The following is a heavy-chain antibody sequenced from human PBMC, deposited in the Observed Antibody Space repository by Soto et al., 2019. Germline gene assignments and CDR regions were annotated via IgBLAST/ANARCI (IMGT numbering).Heavy chain of an antibody. CDR3: AKDHGVPYYYYGMDV. J-gene: IGHJ6*02. CDR1: GFTFSSYG. V-gene: IGHV3-30*18. CDR2: ISYDGSNK. D-gene: IGHD2-8*01. Sequence: PGGSLRLSCASAGFTFSSYGMHWGRQAPGKGLEWVAVISYDGSNKYYADSVKGRFTISRDNSKNTLYLQMNSLRAEDTAVYYCAKDHGVPYYYYGMDVWGQGTTVTVSS.